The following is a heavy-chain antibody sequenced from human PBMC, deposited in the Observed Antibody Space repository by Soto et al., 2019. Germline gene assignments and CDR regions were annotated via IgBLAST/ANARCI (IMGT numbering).Heavy chain of an antibody. Sequence: QEQLVESGGGVVQPGRSLRLYCTASGFSFSSYGMHWVRQAPGKGLEWVAVIWSDGSNINYADSVKGRFTVSRDNSKNTLYLQISSLRVEDTAVYFCARVGGRFYVDSWGQGTLVTVSS. V-gene: IGHV3-33*01. CDR2: IWSDGSNI. CDR1: GFSFSSYG. J-gene: IGHJ4*02. D-gene: IGHD1-26*01. CDR3: ARVGGRFYVDS.